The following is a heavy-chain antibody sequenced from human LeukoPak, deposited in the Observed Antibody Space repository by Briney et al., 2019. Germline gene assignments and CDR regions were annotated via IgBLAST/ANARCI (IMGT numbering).Heavy chain of an antibody. CDR2: INHSGST. CDR3: ARGGLTITMFGVPIIRNFDY. Sequence: SETLSLTCAVYGGSFSGYYWSWIRQPPGKGLEWIGEINHSGSTNYNPSLKSRVTISVDTSKNQFSLKLSSVTAADTAVYYCARGGLTITMFGVPIIRNFDYWGQGTLVTVSS. D-gene: IGHD3-3*01. V-gene: IGHV4-34*01. CDR1: GGSFSGYY. J-gene: IGHJ4*02.